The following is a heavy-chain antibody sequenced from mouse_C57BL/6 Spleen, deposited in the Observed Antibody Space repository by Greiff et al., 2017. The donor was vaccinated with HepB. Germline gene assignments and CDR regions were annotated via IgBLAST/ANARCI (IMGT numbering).Heavy chain of an antibody. Sequence: QVQLQQSGPELVKPGASVKISCKASGYAFSSSWMNWVKQRPGKGLEWIGRIYPGDGDTNYNGKFKGKATLTADKSSSTAYMQLSSLTSEDSAVYFCARWGYDPNYWGQGTTLTVSS. CDR1: GYAFSSSW. J-gene: IGHJ2*01. D-gene: IGHD2-3*01. CDR3: ARWGYDPNY. CDR2: IYPGDGDT. V-gene: IGHV1-82*01.